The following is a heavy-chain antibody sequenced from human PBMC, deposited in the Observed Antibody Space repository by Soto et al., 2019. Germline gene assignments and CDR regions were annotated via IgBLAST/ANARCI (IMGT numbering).Heavy chain of an antibody. CDR3: AHRLPSEDAFDI. CDR1: GGSICSGDDY. D-gene: IGHD2-15*01. J-gene: IGHJ3*02. Sequence: SETLSLTCTVSGGSICSGDDYWSWIRQPPGKGLEWIGYIYYSGSTYYNPSLKSRVTISVDTSKNQFSLKLSSVTAADTAVYYCAHRLPSEDAFDIWGQGTMVTVSS. V-gene: IGHV4-30-4*01. CDR2: IYYSGST.